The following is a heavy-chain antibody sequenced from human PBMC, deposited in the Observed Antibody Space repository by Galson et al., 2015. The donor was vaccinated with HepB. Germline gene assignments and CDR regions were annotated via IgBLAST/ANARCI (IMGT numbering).Heavy chain of an antibody. Sequence: SLRLSCAASGFIFSNYGISWVRQTPGEGLEWVSTFGGGDGGSNYADSVEGRFTVSRDNSKNRVYLQMNSLRAEDTAVYYCAKAWFGNLPFFDDWGQGTPVTVSS. CDR1: GFIFSNYG. CDR3: AKAWFGNLPFFDD. D-gene: IGHD3-10*01. V-gene: IGHV3-23*01. J-gene: IGHJ4*02. CDR2: FGGGDGGS.